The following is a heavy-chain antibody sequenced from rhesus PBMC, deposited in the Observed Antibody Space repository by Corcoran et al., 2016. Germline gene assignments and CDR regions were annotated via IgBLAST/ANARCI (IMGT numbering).Heavy chain of an antibody. CDR1: GGSISSGYYS. CDR3: AGVAGVIPYYFGY. V-gene: IGHV4-122*02. CDR2: ITYSGST. Sequence: QVQLQESGPGLVKPSETLSLTCAVSGGSISSGYYSWSWIRQPQGKGLAWIGYITYSGSTSYYPSLKSRVTISRDTSKNQFSLKLGSVAAADTAVYYCAGVAGVIPYYFGYWGQGVLVTVSS. D-gene: IGHD3-34*01. J-gene: IGHJ4*01.